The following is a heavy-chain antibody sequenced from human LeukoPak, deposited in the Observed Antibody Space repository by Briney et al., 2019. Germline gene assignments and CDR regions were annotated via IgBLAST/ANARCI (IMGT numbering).Heavy chain of an antibody. V-gene: IGHV1-69*01. CDR1: GGTFSSYA. J-gene: IGHJ3*02. CDR2: IIPIFGTA. D-gene: IGHD3-22*01. CDR3: ARALITMIYDAFDI. Sequence: SVTVSFKASGGTFSSYAISWVRQAPGQGLEWMGGIIPIFGTANYAQKFQGRVTITADESTSTAYMELSSLRSEDTAVYYCARALITMIYDAFDIGGQGTMVTVSS.